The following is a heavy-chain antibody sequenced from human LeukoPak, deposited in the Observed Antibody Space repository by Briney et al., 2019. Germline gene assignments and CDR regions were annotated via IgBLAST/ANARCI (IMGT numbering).Heavy chain of an antibody. V-gene: IGHV1-3*01. J-gene: IGHJ6*04. CDR2: INAGNGNT. D-gene: IGHD5-18*01. Sequence: GASVKVSCKASGYTFTSYAMHWVRQAPGQRLEWMGWINAGNGNTKYSQKFQGRVTITRDTSASTAYMELSSLRSEDTAVYYCARGDGGYSYGDYYYYGMDVWGKGTTVTVSS. CDR3: ARGDGGYSYGDYYYYGMDV. CDR1: GYTFTSYA.